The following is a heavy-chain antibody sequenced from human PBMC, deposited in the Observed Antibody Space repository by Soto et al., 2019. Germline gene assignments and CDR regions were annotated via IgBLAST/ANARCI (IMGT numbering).Heavy chain of an antibody. CDR3: ATEVIAARPYYFDS. CDR2: ISASGAYT. J-gene: IGHJ4*02. Sequence: GGSLRLSCAASGFTFSSYAVSWARQTPGKGLEWVSTISASGAYTYYADSVKGRFTISRDNSKNTLYLQMRSLRAGDTATYYCATEVIAARPYYFDSRGQGPLVTVSS. D-gene: IGHD6-6*01. V-gene: IGHV3-23*01. CDR1: GFTFSSYA.